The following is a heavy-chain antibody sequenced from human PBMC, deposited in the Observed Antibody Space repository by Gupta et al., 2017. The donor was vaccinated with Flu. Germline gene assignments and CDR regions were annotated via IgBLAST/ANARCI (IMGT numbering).Heavy chain of an antibody. CDR2: IYHSGST. CDR1: GYSISSGYY. J-gene: IGHJ6*02. CDR3: ARELVGATTLSGYYYGMDV. V-gene: IGHV4-38-2*02. Sequence: QVQLQESGPGLVKPSETLSLTCAVSGYSISSGYYWGWIRQPPGKGLEWIGSIYHSGSTYYNPSLKSRVTISVDTSKNQFSLKLSSVTAADTAVYYCARELVGATTLSGYYYGMDVWGQGTTVTVSS. D-gene: IGHD1-26*01.